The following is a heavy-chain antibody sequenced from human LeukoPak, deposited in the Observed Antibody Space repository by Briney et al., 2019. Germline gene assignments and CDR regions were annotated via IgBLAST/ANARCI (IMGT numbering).Heavy chain of an antibody. Sequence: GGSLRLSCAASGFTFSSYWMGWVRQAPGKGLEWVDNIKQDGSEKHYVDSVKGRFTISRDNAKNSLYLQMNSLRAEDTAVYYCASHVRYCTSTNCYQDAFDIWGQGTMVTVSS. D-gene: IGHD2-2*01. CDR3: ASHVRYCTSTNCYQDAFDI. V-gene: IGHV3-7*03. J-gene: IGHJ3*02. CDR2: IKQDGSEK. CDR1: GFTFSSYW.